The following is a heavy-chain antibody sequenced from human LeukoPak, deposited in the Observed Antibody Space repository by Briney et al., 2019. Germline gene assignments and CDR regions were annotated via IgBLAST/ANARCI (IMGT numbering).Heavy chain of an antibody. CDR2: ISYDGSNK. CDR1: GFSFSGFA. V-gene: IGHV3-30-3*01. D-gene: IGHD3-10*01. Sequence: GGSLRLSCAASGFSFSGFAMHWVRQAPGKGLEWVAVISYDGSNKYYADSVKGRFTISRDNSKNTLYLQMNSLRAEDTAVYYCARGSGKITMVRGVPWYFDLWGRGTLVTVSS. J-gene: IGHJ2*01. CDR3: ARGSGKITMVRGVPWYFDL.